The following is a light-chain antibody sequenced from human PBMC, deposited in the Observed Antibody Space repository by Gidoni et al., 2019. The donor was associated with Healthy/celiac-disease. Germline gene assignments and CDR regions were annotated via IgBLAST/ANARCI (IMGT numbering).Light chain of an antibody. CDR2: KAS. CDR1: QSISSS. J-gene: IGKJ1*01. CDR3: QQYNSYSWT. V-gene: IGKV1-5*03. Sequence: DIQITPSPSTLSASVGDRVTITCRASQSISSSLAWYQQKPGKAPKLLIYKASSLESGVPSRFSGSGSGTEFTLTISSLQPDDFATYYCQQYNSYSWTFGQGTKVEIK.